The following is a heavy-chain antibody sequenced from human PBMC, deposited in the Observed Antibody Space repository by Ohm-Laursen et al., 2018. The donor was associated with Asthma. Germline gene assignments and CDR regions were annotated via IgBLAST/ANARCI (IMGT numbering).Heavy chain of an antibody. Sequence: SLRLSCAASGFTFSNQAMSWVRQASGKGLEWVSAISGSGGRTYYADSVKGRFTISRDNSKNTLYLLLNSLRADDTAVYYCATWTGNYPLDVWGQGTKVTVSS. D-gene: IGHD3/OR15-3a*01. CDR1: GFTFSNQA. CDR3: ATWTGNYPLDV. J-gene: IGHJ6*02. CDR2: ISGSGGRT. V-gene: IGHV3-23*01.